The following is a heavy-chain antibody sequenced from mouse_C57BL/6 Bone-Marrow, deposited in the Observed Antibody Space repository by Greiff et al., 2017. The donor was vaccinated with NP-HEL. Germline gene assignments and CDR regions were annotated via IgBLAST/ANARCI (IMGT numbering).Heavy chain of an antibody. Sequence: QVQLQQSGAELVRPGPSVKMSCKASGYTFTNYWIGWAKQRPGHGLEWIGDIYPGGGYTNYNEKFKGKATLTADKSSSTAYMQFSSLTSEDSAIYYCARSTTDWYVDVWGTGTTVTVSS. CDR2: IYPGGGYT. V-gene: IGHV1-63*01. CDR3: ARSTTDWYVDV. D-gene: IGHD1-1*01. CDR1: GYTFTNYW. J-gene: IGHJ1*03.